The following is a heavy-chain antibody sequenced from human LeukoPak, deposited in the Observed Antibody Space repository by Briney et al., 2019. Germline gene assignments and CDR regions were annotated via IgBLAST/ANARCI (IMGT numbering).Heavy chain of an antibody. CDR3: AAEDSGAFDI. V-gene: IGHV3-7*01. CDR1: GFTFSSDW. D-gene: IGHD3/OR15-3a*01. CDR2: IKQDGSEK. J-gene: IGHJ3*02. Sequence: GGSLRLSCAASGFTFSSDWMSWVRQAPGKGVEWVANIKQDGSEKYYVDSVKGRFTISRDNAKNSLYLQMNSLRAEDTAVYYCAAEDSGAFDIWGQGTMVTVSS.